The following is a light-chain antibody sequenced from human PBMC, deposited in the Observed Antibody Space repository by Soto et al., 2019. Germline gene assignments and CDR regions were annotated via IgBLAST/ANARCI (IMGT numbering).Light chain of an antibody. CDR3: QQRSNWPPI. J-gene: IGKJ5*01. CDR1: ESVTNY. Sequence: EIVLTQSPATLSLSPGERGTLSCRASESVTNYLAWYQQKPGQAPRLLVYDVSNRATGIPARFSGGGSGTDFTLTISNLEPEDFAVYYCQQRSNWPPIFGQGTRLEIK. CDR2: DVS. V-gene: IGKV3-11*01.